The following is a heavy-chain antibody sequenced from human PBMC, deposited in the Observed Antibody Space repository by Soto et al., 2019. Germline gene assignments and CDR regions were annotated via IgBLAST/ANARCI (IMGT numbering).Heavy chain of an antibody. CDR2: IYHNGSP. CDR3: ARYYRFDVDYFDY. CDR1: GGSISSTNW. J-gene: IGHJ4*02. V-gene: IGHV4-4*02. D-gene: IGHD4-4*01. Sequence: SETLSLTCVVSGGSISSTNWWTWVRQPPGKRLEWIGEIYHNGSPTYSPSLRGRATISVDKSNNQFSLRLRSVTAADTAVYYCARYYRFDVDYFDYWGQGTLVTVS.